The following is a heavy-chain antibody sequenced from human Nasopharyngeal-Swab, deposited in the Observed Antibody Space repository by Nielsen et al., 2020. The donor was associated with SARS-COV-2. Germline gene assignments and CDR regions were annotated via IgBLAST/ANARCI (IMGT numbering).Heavy chain of an antibody. CDR1: GFTFSSYA. V-gene: IGHV3-23*01. CDR3: AKDVVRGVRFY. D-gene: IGHD3-10*01. CDR2: ISGSGGST. Sequence: LSLTCAASGFTFSSYAMSWVRQAPGKGLEWVSAISGSGGSTYYADSVKGQFTISRDNSKNTLYLQMNSLRAEDTAVYYCAKDVVRGVRFYWGQGTLVTVSS. J-gene: IGHJ4*02.